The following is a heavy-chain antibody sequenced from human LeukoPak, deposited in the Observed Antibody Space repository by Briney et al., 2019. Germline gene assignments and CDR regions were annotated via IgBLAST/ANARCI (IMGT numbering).Heavy chain of an antibody. CDR1: GFTFSSYG. CDR3: VTDIVVVVAATTPFDY. J-gene: IGHJ4*02. D-gene: IGHD2-15*01. CDR2: IWYDGSIQ. Sequence: GGSLRLSCAASGFTFSSYGMHWVRQAPGKGLEWVAAIWYDGSIQYYADSVKGRFTISRDKSKNTLYLQMDSLRAEDTAVYYCVTDIVVVVAATTPFDYWGQGTLVTVSS. V-gene: IGHV3-30*02.